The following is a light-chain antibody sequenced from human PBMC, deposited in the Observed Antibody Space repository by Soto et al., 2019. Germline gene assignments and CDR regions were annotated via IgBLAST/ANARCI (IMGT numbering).Light chain of an antibody. CDR1: QAIRND. V-gene: IGKV1-6*02. CDR3: LQDYNYPPT. J-gene: IGKJ1*01. CDR2: FAS. Sequence: AIQITQSPSSLSASVGDRVTITCRASQAIRNDLGWYQQKPGKAPKLLIYFASTLQSGVPSRFSGSGSGTDFTLTISSXQPEDFATYYCLQDYNYPPTFGQGTKVDIK.